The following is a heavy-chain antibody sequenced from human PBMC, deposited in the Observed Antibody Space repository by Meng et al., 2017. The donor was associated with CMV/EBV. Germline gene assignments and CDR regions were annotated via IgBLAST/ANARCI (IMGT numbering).Heavy chain of an antibody. J-gene: IGHJ6*02. V-gene: IGHV3-49*04. Sequence: GGSLRLSCTASGFTFGDYAMSWARQAPGKGLEWVGFIRSKAYGGTTEYAASVKGRFTISRDDSKSIAYLQMNSLKTEDTAVYYCHMSGSSKGWYYGMDVWGQGTTVTVSS. CDR1: GFTFGDYA. D-gene: IGHD1-26*01. CDR2: IRSKAYGGTT. CDR3: HMSGSSKGWYYGMDV.